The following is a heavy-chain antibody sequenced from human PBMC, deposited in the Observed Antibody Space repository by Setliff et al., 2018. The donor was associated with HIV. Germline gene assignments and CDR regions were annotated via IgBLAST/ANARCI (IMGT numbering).Heavy chain of an antibody. CDR2: LNSGGST. CDR3: ATHFRYSGTNGAFDV. D-gene: IGHD1-26*01. J-gene: IGHJ3*01. V-gene: IGHV3-53*05. Sequence: LRLSCAVSTFTVSGNYMSWVRQAPGKGLEWVSVLNSGGSTYHADTVKGRFTISRDNSKNTLYLQMNSLRAEDTAVYYCATHFRYSGTNGAFDVWGHGTMVTVSS. CDR1: TFTVSGNY.